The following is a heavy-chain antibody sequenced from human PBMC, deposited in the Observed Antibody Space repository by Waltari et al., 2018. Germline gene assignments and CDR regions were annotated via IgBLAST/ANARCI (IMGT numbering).Heavy chain of an antibody. V-gene: IGHV4-61*02. D-gene: IGHD6-19*01. CDR1: GGSISSGSYY. Sequence: QVQLQESGPGLVKPSQTLSLTCTVSGGSISSGSYYWSWIRQPAGKGLEWIGRIYTSGSTNYNPPLKSRVTISVDTSKNQFSLKLSSVTTADTAVYYCARSSGWYYYYGMDVWGQGTTVTVSS. J-gene: IGHJ6*02. CDR3: ARSSGWYYYYGMDV. CDR2: IYTSGST.